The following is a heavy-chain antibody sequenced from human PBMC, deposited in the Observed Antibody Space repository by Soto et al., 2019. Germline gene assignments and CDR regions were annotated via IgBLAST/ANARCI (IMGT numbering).Heavy chain of an antibody. CDR3: ARDDTGVALDS. D-gene: IGHD5-18*01. CDR1: GYTFITYG. Sequence: QVQLVQSGAEVKKPGASVKVSCRASGYTFITYGINWVRQAPGQGLEWIGWISPYDGNTHYGQNLQGRVSMTTDPFTGKAYMELRSLRSDDTAVYYCARDDTGVALDSWGQGTLVTVSS. J-gene: IGHJ4*02. CDR2: ISPYDGNT. V-gene: IGHV1-18*01.